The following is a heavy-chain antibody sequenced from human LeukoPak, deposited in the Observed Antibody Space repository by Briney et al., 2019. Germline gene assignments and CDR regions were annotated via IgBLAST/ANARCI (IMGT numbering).Heavy chain of an antibody. V-gene: IGHV4-59*08. Sequence: PSETLSLTCTVSGGSISGYYWSWIRQPPGKGLEWIGYIYHNGGTNYNPSLQSRLTISVGTSKNQFSLKLSSVTAADTAVYYCARHLRAVAGGRYFDYWGQGTQVTVSS. J-gene: IGHJ4*02. D-gene: IGHD6-19*01. CDR1: GGSISGYY. CDR3: ARHLRAVAGGRYFDY. CDR2: IYHNGGT.